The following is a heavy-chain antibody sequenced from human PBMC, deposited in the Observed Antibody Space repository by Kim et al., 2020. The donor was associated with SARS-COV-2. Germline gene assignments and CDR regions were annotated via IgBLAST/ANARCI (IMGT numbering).Heavy chain of an antibody. CDR2: ISSSSSYI. V-gene: IGHV3-21*01. CDR1: GFTFSSYS. D-gene: IGHD6-19*01. Sequence: GGSLRLSCAASGFTFSSYSMNWVRQAPGKGLEWVSSISSSSSYIYYADSVKGRFTISRDNAKNSLYLQMNSLRAEDTAVYYCARENSGWYVAGYMDVWGKGTTATVSS. CDR3: ARENSGWYVAGYMDV. J-gene: IGHJ6*03.